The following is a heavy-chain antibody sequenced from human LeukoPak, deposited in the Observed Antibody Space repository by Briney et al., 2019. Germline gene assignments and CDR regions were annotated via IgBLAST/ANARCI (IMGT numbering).Heavy chain of an antibody. D-gene: IGHD2-2*01. J-gene: IGHJ4*02. CDR3: ARSSLVVPAATPEGAFDY. CDR1: GFTFSSYS. V-gene: IGHV3-21*01. Sequence: PGGSLRLSCAASGFTFSSYSMNWVRQAPGKGLEWVSSISSSSSYIYYADSVKGRFTISRDNSKNTLYLQMNSLRAEDTAVYYCARSSLVVPAATPEGAFDYWGQGTLVTVSS. CDR2: ISSSSSYI.